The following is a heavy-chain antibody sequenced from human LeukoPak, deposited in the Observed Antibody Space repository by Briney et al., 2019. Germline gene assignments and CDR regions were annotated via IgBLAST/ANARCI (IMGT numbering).Heavy chain of an antibody. Sequence: GGSLRLSCAASGFTFSSYAMSWVRQAPGKGLEWVSAISGSGDSTYYGDSVKGRFTISRDNPKNTLYLQMNSLRAEDTAVYYCTRGKNFRADAFDIWGQGTMVTVSS. CDR2: ISGSGDST. CDR3: TRGKNFRADAFDI. J-gene: IGHJ3*02. CDR1: GFTFSSYA. V-gene: IGHV3-23*01. D-gene: IGHD2/OR15-2a*01.